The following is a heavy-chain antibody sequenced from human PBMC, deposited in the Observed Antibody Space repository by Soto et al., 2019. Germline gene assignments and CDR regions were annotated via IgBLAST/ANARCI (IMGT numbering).Heavy chain of an antibody. Sequence: SETLSLTCTVSGGSISSGDYYWSWIRQPPGKGLEWVGYIYYSGSTNYNPSLKSRVTISVDTSKNQFSLKLSSVTAADTAVYYCARRWGRTFDYWGQGTLVTVSS. J-gene: IGHJ4*02. V-gene: IGHV4-61*08. CDR3: ARRWGRTFDY. CDR1: GGSISSGDYY. CDR2: IYYSGST. D-gene: IGHD3-16*01.